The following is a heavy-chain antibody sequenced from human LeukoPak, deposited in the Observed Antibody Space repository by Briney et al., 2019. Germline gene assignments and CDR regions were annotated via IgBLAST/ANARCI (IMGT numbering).Heavy chain of an antibody. V-gene: IGHV3-48*03. Sequence: PGGSLRLSCAASGFTFSNYEMNWVRQAPGKGLEWVSSIGSRGSPISYADSVKGRFTISRDNAKNSLYLQMNSLRAEDTALYYCARGGTGATRDDTFDMWGQGTTVTVSS. J-gene: IGHJ3*02. CDR1: GFTFSNYE. CDR2: IGSRGSPI. CDR3: ARGGTGATRDDTFDM. D-gene: IGHD1-7*01.